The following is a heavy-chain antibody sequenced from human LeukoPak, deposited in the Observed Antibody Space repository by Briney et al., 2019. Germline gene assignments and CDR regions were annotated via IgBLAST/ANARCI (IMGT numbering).Heavy chain of an antibody. CDR1: GYTFTGYY. CDR2: INPNSGGT. CDR3: ARDRSRIWFGELSGGYFDY. D-gene: IGHD3-10*01. V-gene: IGHV1-2*02. J-gene: IGHJ4*02. Sequence: ASVKVSCKASGYTFTGYYMHWVRQAPGQGLEWMGWINPNSGGTNYAQKFQGRVTMTRDTSISTAYMGLSRLRSDDTAVYYCARDRSRIWFGELSGGYFDYWGQGTLVTVSS.